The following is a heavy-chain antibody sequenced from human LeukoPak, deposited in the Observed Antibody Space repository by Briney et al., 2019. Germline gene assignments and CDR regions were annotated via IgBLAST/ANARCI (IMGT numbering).Heavy chain of an antibody. D-gene: IGHD4-17*01. CDR3: ARGSAVSTDVYYYYGMDV. CDR2: INPNSGGT. CDR1: GYTFTGYY. J-gene: IGHJ6*04. Sequence: ASVKVSCKASGYTFTGYYVHWVRQAPGQGLEWMGWINPNSGGTNYAQKFQGWVTMTRDTSISTAYMELSRLRSDDTAVYYCARGSAVSTDVYYYYGMDVWGKGTTVTVSS. V-gene: IGHV1-2*04.